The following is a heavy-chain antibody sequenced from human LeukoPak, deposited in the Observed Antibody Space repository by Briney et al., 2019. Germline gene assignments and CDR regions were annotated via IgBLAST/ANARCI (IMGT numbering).Heavy chain of an antibody. CDR3: AKEAPGHFDL. V-gene: IGHV3-23*01. Sequence: GGSLRLSCAASGFTFSSCAVGWVRQPPGKGLEWVSVIGVSGTSRYYADSVKDRFTISRDNSKSTLYLQMNRLRVEDTAVYYCAKEAPGHFDLWGRGTLVTVSS. CDR2: IGVSGTSR. CDR1: GFTFSSCA. J-gene: IGHJ2*01.